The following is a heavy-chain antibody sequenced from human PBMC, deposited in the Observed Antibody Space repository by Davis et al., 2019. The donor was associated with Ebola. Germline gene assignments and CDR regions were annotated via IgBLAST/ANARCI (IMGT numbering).Heavy chain of an antibody. D-gene: IGHD6-6*01. Sequence: GSLRLSCAVYGGSFSGYYWSWIRQPPGKGLEWIGYVYYSGNAYYNPSLKSRVTISIDTSKNQFSLKMNSVTAADTAVYYCARQDIASRLPYYYYSLDVWGQGTTVTVSS. CDR2: VYYSGNA. J-gene: IGHJ6*02. CDR1: GGSFSGYY. V-gene: IGHV4-59*08. CDR3: ARQDIASRLPYYYYSLDV.